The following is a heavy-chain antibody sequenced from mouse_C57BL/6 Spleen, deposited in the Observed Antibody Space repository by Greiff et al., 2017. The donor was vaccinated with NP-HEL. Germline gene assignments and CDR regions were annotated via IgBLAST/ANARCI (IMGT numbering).Heavy chain of an antibody. CDR2: ISSGSSTI. CDR3: ARRLSTMITTGYYYAMDY. CDR1: GFTFSDYG. J-gene: IGHJ4*01. D-gene: IGHD2-4*01. V-gene: IGHV5-17*01. Sequence: EVKVVESGGGLVKPGGSLKLSCAASGFTFSDYGMHWVRQAPEKGLEWVAYISSGSSTIYYADTVKGRFTISRDNAKNTLFLQMTSLRSEDTAMYYCARRLSTMITTGYYYAMDYWGQGTSVTVSS.